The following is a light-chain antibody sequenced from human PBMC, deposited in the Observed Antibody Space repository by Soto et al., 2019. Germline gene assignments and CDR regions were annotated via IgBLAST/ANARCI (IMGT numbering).Light chain of an antibody. J-gene: IGKJ5*01. CDR2: AAS. Sequence: DIQITQSPASLSSSVRERFTITCRASQGIRNDLGWYQQKPGKAPKLLIYAASSLQSGVPSRFSGSGSGTDFTLTISSLQPEDFATYYCQQSYSTPPTFGQGTRLEIK. V-gene: IGKV1-39*01. CDR1: QGIRND. CDR3: QQSYSTPPT.